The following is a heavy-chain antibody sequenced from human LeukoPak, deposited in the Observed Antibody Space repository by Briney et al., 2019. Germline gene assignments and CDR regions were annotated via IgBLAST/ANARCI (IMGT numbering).Heavy chain of an antibody. Sequence: SVKVSCKASRGSFRSYSISLVRQAPGHRLEWMGSIIPIFGTATYAQKFQGRVTITTDESASTAYMELSSLRSEDTAVYCCARERQGPLAYWGQGTLVTVSS. J-gene: IGHJ4*02. CDR3: ARERQGPLAY. CDR1: RGSFRSYS. V-gene: IGHV1-69*05. D-gene: IGHD3-16*01. CDR2: IIPIFGTA.